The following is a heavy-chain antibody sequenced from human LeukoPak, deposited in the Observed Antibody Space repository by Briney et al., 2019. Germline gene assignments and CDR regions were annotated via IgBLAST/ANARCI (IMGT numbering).Heavy chain of an antibody. Sequence: ASVKVSCKAFGYTFTGYYLHWVRQAPGQGLEWMGIINPSGGSTSYAQKSQGRVTMTRDTSTSTVYMELSSLRSEDTAVYFCVRASLLRGLVGYYFDSWGQGTPVTVFS. CDR3: VRASLLRGLVGYYFDS. D-gene: IGHD3-16*02. J-gene: IGHJ4*02. CDR1: GYTFTGYY. V-gene: IGHV1-46*01. CDR2: INPSGGST.